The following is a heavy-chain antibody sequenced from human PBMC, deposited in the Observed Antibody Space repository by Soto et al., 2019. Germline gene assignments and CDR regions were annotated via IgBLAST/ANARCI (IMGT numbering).Heavy chain of an antibody. D-gene: IGHD3-22*01. J-gene: IGHJ3*01. V-gene: IGHV1-46*01. Sequence: ASVKVSCKASGYTFTSYYMHWVRQAPGQGLEWMGIINPSGGSTSYAQKFQGRVTMTRDTSTSTVYMELSSLRSEDTAVYYCARDRGYYYDSSGIGAFDVWGQGTMVTVSS. CDR2: INPSGGST. CDR3: ARDRGYYYDSSGIGAFDV. CDR1: GYTFTSYY.